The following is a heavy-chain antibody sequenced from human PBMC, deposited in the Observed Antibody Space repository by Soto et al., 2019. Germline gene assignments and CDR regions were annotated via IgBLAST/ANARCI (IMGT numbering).Heavy chain of an antibody. Sequence: QVQLVQSGAEVKKPGSSVKVSCKASGCTFSSYTISWVRQAPGQGLEWMGRIIPILGIANYAQKFQGRVTITADKSTSTAYMELSSLRSEDTAVYYCARDLGLRPPFDYWGQGTLVTVSS. J-gene: IGHJ4*02. V-gene: IGHV1-69*08. CDR3: ARDLGLRPPFDY. D-gene: IGHD5-12*01. CDR2: IIPILGIA. CDR1: GCTFSSYT.